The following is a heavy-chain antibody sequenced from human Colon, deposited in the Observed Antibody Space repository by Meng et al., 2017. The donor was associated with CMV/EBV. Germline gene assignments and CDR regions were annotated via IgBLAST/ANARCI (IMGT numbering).Heavy chain of an antibody. CDR2: ISFRSTNI. J-gene: IGHJ4*02. V-gene: IGHV3-21*01. Sequence: LSCAASGFTFSSYPMNWVRQTPGKGLEWVSSISFRSTNIYYADSVKGRFTISRDDAKKSLFLHMNSLRAEDTAVYYCVRDLGDGHFDYWGQGTLVTVSS. D-gene: IGHD5-24*01. CDR1: GFTFSSYP. CDR3: VRDLGDGHFDY.